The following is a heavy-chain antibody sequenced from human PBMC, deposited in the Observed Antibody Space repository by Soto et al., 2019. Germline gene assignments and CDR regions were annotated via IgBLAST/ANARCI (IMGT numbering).Heavy chain of an antibody. CDR2: IIPIFGTA. Sequence: SVKVSCKASGSTFSSYAISWVRQAPGQGLEWMGGIIPIFGTANYAQKFQGRVTITADESTSTAYMELSSLRSEDTAVYYCARVLSAAACYYDYYGVDVWGQGTPVTDPS. CDR1: GSTFSSYA. V-gene: IGHV1-69*13. D-gene: IGHD6-13*01. J-gene: IGHJ6*02. CDR3: ARVLSAAACYYDYYGVDV.